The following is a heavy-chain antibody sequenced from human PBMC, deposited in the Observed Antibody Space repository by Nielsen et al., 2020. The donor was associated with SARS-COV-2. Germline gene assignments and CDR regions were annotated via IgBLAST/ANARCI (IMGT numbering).Heavy chain of an antibody. CDR1: GFTFSSSS. CDR2: ISSSSSSI. J-gene: IGHJ6*02. Sequence: GGSLRLSCAASGFTFSSSSMNWVRQAPGKGLEWVSSISSSSSSIYYADSVKGRFTISRDNAKNSLYLQMNSLRAEDTAVYYCARDLARKYYYYGMDVWGQGTTVTVSS. V-gene: IGHV3-21*01. CDR3: ARDLARKYYYYGMDV. D-gene: IGHD1-14*01.